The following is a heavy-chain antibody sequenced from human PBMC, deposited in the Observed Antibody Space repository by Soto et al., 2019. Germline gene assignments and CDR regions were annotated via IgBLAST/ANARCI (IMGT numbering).Heavy chain of an antibody. V-gene: IGHV3-53*01. CDR1: GFTVSNNY. J-gene: IGHJ4*02. CDR2: IYSGGST. CDR3: ATYTSLDY. Sequence: GGSLRLSCAASGFTVSNNYMSWVRQAPGKGLEWVSLIYSGGSTFYADSVKGRFTISRDNSKNTLFLQMNSLRAEDTAVYFCATYTSLDYWGQGXLVTVPS. D-gene: IGHD2-2*02.